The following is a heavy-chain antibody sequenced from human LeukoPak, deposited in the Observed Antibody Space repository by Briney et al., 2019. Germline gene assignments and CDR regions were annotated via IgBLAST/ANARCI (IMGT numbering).Heavy chain of an antibody. Sequence: SVKVSCKASGGTFSSYAISWVRQAPGQGLEWMGRIIPIFCTANYAQKFQGRVTITTDESTSTAYMELSSLRSEDTAVYYCALIAVGATIGGYWGQGTLVTVSS. CDR2: IIPIFCTA. V-gene: IGHV1-69*05. D-gene: IGHD1-26*01. CDR1: GGTFSSYA. CDR3: ALIAVGATIGGY. J-gene: IGHJ4*02.